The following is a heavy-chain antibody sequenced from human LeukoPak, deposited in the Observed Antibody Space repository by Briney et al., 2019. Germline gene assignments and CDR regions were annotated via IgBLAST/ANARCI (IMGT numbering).Heavy chain of an antibody. CDR2: ISAYNGNT. V-gene: IGHV1-18*01. Sequence: ASVKVSCKASGYTFTSYGISWVRQAPGRGLEWMGWISAYNGNTNYAQKLQGRVTMTTDTSTSTAYMELRSLRSDDTAVYYCARVPYYYDSSGIFYYYYYYMDVWGKGTTVTISS. CDR1: GYTFTSYG. J-gene: IGHJ6*03. D-gene: IGHD3-22*01. CDR3: ARVPYYYDSSGIFYYYYYYMDV.